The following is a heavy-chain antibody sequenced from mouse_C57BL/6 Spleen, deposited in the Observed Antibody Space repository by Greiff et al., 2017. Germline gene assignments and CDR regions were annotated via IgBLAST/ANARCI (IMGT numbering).Heavy chain of an antibody. CDR2: INPNNGGT. D-gene: IGHD4-1*01. V-gene: IGHV1-26*01. CDR3: ARELAEAY. CDR1: GYTFTDYY. Sequence: EVQLQQSGPELVKPGASVKISCKASGYTFTDYYMNWVQQSHGKSLEWIGDINPNNGGTSYNQKFKGKATLTVDKSSSTAYMELRSLTSEDSAVYYCARELAEAYWGQGTLVTVSA. J-gene: IGHJ3*01.